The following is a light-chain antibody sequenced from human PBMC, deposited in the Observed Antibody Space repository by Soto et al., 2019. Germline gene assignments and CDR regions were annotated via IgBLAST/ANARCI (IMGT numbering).Light chain of an antibody. CDR1: QGIGDT. J-gene: IGKJ1*01. Sequence: EVVMKQSPATLSVSPWEGVTLSCRASQGIGDTLAWYQHKPGQAPRLLIYGASSRATGIPDRFSGSGSGTDFTLTISRLEPEDFAVYYCQQYGSSPRTFGQGTKVDI. V-gene: IGKV3-20*01. CDR3: QQYGSSPRT. CDR2: GAS.